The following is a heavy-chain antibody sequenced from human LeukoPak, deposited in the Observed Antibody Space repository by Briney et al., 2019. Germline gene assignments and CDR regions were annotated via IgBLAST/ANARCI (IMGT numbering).Heavy chain of an antibody. CDR3: ARDTAGFDY. V-gene: IGHV4-59*12. Sequence: SETLSLTCTVSGGSISSYYWSWIRQPPGKGLEWIGYIYYSGSTNYSPSLKSRVTISVDTSKNHFSLKLSAVTAADTAVYYCARDTAGFDYWGQGTLVTVSS. J-gene: IGHJ4*02. CDR1: GGSISSYY. D-gene: IGHD5-18*01. CDR2: IYYSGST.